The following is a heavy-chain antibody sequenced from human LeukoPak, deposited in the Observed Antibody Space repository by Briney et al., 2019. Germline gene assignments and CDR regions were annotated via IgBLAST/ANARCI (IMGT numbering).Heavy chain of an antibody. V-gene: IGHV1-46*01. CDR3: ARGRLPGYCSSTNCYLEGLDAFDI. J-gene: IGHJ3*02. D-gene: IGHD2-2*01. Sequence: GASVKGSCKASGYTFTSYYMHWVRQAPGQGLEWMGIINPSGGSTSYAQKFQGRVTMTRDTSTSTVYMELSSLRSEDTAVYYCARGRLPGYCSSTNCYLEGLDAFDIWGQGTMVTVSS. CDR1: GYTFTSYY. CDR2: INPSGGST.